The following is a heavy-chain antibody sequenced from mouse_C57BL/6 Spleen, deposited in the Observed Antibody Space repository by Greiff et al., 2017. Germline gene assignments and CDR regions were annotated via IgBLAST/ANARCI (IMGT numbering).Heavy chain of an antibody. CDR3: ARDGDYYGSSYWYCDV. CDR2: IDPSDSET. Sequence: QVQLQQPGAELVRPGSSVKLSCKASGYTFTSYWMHWVKQRPIQGLEWIGNIDPSDSETHYNQKFKDKATLTVDKSSSTAYMQLSSLTSEDSAVYYCARDGDYYGSSYWYCDVWGTGTTVTVSS. V-gene: IGHV1-52*01. CDR1: GYTFTSYW. J-gene: IGHJ1*03. D-gene: IGHD1-1*01.